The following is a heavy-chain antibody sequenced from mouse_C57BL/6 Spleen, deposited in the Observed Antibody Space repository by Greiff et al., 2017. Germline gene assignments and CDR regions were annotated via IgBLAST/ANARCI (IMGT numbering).Heavy chain of an antibody. V-gene: IGHV1-55*01. D-gene: IGHD1-1*01. J-gene: IGHJ4*01. CDR1: GYTFTSYW. CDR2: IYPGSGST. CDR3: ARVYYGSREAMDY. Sequence: VQLQQSGAELVKPGASVKMSCTASGYTFTSYWITWVKQRPGQGLEWIGDIYPGSGSTNYNEKFKSKATLTVDTSSSTAYMQLSSLTSEDSAVYYCARVYYGSREAMDYWGQGTSVTVSS.